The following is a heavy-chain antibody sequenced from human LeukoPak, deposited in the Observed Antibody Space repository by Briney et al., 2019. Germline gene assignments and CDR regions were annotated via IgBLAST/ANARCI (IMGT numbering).Heavy chain of an antibody. CDR2: ISGSGGST. CDR1: GFTFSSYA. Sequence: GGSLRLSCAASGFTFSSYAMSWVRQAPGKGLEWVSAISGSGGSTYYADSVKGRFTISRDNSKSTLFLQMNSLRAEDTAVYYCAKDPRVGSRVATPCHWGRGTLVTVPS. V-gene: IGHV3-23*01. D-gene: IGHD5-24*01. CDR3: AKDPRVGSRVATPCH. J-gene: IGHJ4*02.